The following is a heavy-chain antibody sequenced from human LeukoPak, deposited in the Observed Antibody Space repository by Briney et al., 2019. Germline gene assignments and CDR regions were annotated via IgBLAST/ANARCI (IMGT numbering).Heavy chain of an antibody. V-gene: IGHV3-30*04. CDR3: ARGGSLSFDWLSTSYYYYYGMDV. CDR2: ISYDGSNK. Sequence: GRSLRLSCAASGFTFSSYAMHWVRQAPGKGLEWVAVISYDGSNKYYEDSVKGRFTISRDNSKNTLYLQMNSLRAEDTAVYYCARGGSLSFDWLSTSYYYYYGMDVWGQGTTVTVSS. CDR1: GFTFSSYA. D-gene: IGHD3-9*01. J-gene: IGHJ6*02.